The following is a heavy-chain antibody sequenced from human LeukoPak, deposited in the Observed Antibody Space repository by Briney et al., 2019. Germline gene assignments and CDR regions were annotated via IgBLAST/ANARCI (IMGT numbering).Heavy chain of an antibody. Sequence: GGSLRLSCAASGFTFSSYAMSWVRHAPGKGLVWVSRINSDGSSASYADSVKGRFTISRDNAKNTLYLQMNSLRAEDTAVYYCAREYSSGWSYYYYGMDVWGQGTTVTVSS. J-gene: IGHJ6*02. CDR1: GFTFSSYA. CDR3: AREYSSGWSYYYYGMDV. V-gene: IGHV3-74*01. CDR2: INSDGSSA. D-gene: IGHD6-19*01.